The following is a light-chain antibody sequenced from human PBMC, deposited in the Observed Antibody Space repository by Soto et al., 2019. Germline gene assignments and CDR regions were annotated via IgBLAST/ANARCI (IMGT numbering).Light chain of an antibody. Sequence: DIQMRHSPSTRSASVGDRVSITCRASQSISSWLAWYQQKPGKAPKLLIYDASSLESGVPSRFSGSGSGTEFTLTISSLQPDDFATYYCQQYNSYLITFGQGTRLEI. CDR2: DAS. CDR1: QSISSW. CDR3: QQYNSYLIT. J-gene: IGKJ5*01. V-gene: IGKV1-5*01.